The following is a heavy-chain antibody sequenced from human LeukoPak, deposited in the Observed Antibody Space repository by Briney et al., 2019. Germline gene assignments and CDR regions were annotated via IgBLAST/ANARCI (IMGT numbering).Heavy chain of an antibody. CDR1: GFTFSSYG. D-gene: IGHD6-13*01. V-gene: IGHV3-21*01. Sequence: GGSLRLSCAASGFTFSSYGMHWVRQAPGKGLEWVSSISSGGSYIYYADSVKGRFTISRDNTKNSLYLQMNSLRAEDTAVYLCAREFIGSWYWDSWGQGTLVTVSS. J-gene: IGHJ4*02. CDR2: ISSGGSYI. CDR3: AREFIGSWYWDS.